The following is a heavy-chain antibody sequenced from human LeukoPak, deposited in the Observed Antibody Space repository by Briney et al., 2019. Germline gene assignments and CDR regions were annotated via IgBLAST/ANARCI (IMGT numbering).Heavy chain of an antibody. CDR2: INPSGGST. CDR3: ARDSLRTAIAMAGGNWLDP. V-gene: IGHV1-46*01. J-gene: IGHJ5*02. CDR1: GYTFTDYH. D-gene: IGHD6-19*01. Sequence: ASVKVSCKASGYTFTDYHMHWVRQAPGQGLEWMGIINPSGGSTTYAEKFQGRVTMTRDTSTSTVYMELTSLRSEDTAVYYCARDSLRTAIAMAGGNWLDPWGQGTLVTVSP.